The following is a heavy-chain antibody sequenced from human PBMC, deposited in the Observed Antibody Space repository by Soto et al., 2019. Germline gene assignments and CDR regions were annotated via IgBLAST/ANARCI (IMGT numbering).Heavy chain of an antibody. V-gene: IGHV4-61*08. CDR1: GAALSSGGDF. CDR3: TREQSDDNYFDP. Sequence: PGETLSLTCTVSGAALSSGGDFYTWVRQPPGKGLEWLGYIYYSGGTNYNPSLKSRVTISLDKPKSQFSLRLISVTAADTAVYYCTREQSDDNYFDPWGQGTLVTVSS. D-gene: IGHD6-19*01. CDR2: IYYSGGT. J-gene: IGHJ5*02.